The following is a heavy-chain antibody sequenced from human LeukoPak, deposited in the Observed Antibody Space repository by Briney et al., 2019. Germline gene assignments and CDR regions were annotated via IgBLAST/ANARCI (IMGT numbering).Heavy chain of an antibody. J-gene: IGHJ5*02. CDR1: GYTFTGYY. CDR3: ARDRLGRDQLRSSGWFDP. D-gene: IGHD2-2*01. CDR2: INPNSGGT. V-gene: IGHV1-2*02. Sequence: ASVKVSCKASGYTFTGYYMHWVRQAPGQGLEWMGWINPNSGGTNYAQKFQGRVTMTRDTSISTAYMELSRLRSDDTAVYYCARDRLGRDQLRSSGWFDPWGQGTLVTVSS.